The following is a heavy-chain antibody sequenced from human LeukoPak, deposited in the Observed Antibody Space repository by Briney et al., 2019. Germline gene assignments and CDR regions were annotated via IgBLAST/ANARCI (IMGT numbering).Heavy chain of an antibody. CDR1: GXSVSSNSSA. V-gene: IGHV6-1*01. Sequence: QTLSLTCAISGXSVSSNSSAWNWIRQSPSRGLEWLGRTYYRSKWYYDYAVSVKSRISVNPDTSKNQFSLQLSSVTPEDTAVYYCARGGGAMDVWGQGTTVTVSS. D-gene: IGHD3-16*01. J-gene: IGHJ6*02. CDR3: ARGGGAMDV. CDR2: TYYRSKWYY.